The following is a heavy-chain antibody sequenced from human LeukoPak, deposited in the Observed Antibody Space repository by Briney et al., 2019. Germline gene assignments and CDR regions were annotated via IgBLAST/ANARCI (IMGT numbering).Heavy chain of an antibody. J-gene: IGHJ4*02. Sequence: GGSLRLSCAASGFSFSSFAMNWVRQAPGKGLEWVSTISGSGGSTYYADSVKGRFTISRDNFKNTLYLQMSSLRAEDTAVYYCAKDPRSIAALGEDYWGQGTLVTVSS. D-gene: IGHD6-6*01. CDR3: AKDPRSIAALGEDY. V-gene: IGHV3-23*01. CDR2: ISGSGGST. CDR1: GFSFSSFA.